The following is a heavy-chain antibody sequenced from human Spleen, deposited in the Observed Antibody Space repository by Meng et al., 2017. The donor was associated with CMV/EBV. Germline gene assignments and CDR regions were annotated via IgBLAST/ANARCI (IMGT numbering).Heavy chain of an antibody. CDR1: GYTFTAHY. Sequence: ASVKVSCKASGYTFTAHYFHWVRQAPGQGLEWMGWIHPHRGDTNYAQQFQGRVTLTRDTSINTGYMKLTRLTSDDTAVYYCARDNNWEPDYWGQGTLVTVSS. J-gene: IGHJ4*02. D-gene: IGHD1-1*01. CDR2: IHPHRGDT. V-gene: IGHV1-2*02. CDR3: ARDNNWEPDY.